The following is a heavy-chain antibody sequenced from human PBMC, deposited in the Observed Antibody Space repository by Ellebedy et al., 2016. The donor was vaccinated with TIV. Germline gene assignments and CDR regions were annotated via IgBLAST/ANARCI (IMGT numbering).Heavy chain of an antibody. CDR3: ARDGGSYSDFDY. CDR1: GGTFSSYA. D-gene: IGHD1-26*01. CDR2: IIPILGIA. J-gene: IGHJ4*02. Sequence: AASVKVSCKASGGTFSSYAISWVRQAPGQGLEWMGRIIPILGIANYAQKFQGRVTITADKSTSTAYMELSRLRSDDTAVYYCARDGGSYSDFDYWGQGTLVTVSS. V-gene: IGHV1-69*04.